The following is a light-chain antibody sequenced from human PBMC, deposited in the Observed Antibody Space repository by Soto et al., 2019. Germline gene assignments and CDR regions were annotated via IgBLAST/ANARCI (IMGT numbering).Light chain of an antibody. CDR2: DVS. V-gene: IGLV2-11*01. CDR1: SSDVGGYNY. Sequence: QSALTQPRSVSGSPGQSVTISCTGTSSDVGGYNYVSWYQQHPGKAPKLMIYDVSKRPSGVPDRFSGSKSANTASLTISGLQDEDEADYYCCSYAGMYTWVFGGGTKMTVL. CDR3: CSYAGMYTWV. J-gene: IGLJ3*02.